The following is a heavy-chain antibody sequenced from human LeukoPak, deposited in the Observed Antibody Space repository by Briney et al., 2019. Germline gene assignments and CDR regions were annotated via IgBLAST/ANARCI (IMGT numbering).Heavy chain of an antibody. D-gene: IGHD1-1*01. CDR3: ASGNDFDY. Sequence: SGGSLRLSCAASGFTFSNSWMSWVRQAPGMGLGWVASIKQDGSQKYYLDSVKGRFTISRDNAKNSLSLQMNSLRVEDTAEYFCASGNDFDYWGQGTLVTVSS. V-gene: IGHV3-7*03. CDR2: IKQDGSQK. CDR1: GFTFSNSW. J-gene: IGHJ4*02.